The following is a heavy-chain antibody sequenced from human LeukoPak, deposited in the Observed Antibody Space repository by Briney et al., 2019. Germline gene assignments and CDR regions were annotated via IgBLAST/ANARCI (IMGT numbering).Heavy chain of an antibody. J-gene: IGHJ6*03. Sequence: PSETLSLTCAVYGGSFSGYYWSWIRQPPGKGLEWIGEINHSGSTNYNPSLKSRVTISVDTSKNQFSLKLTSVTAADAAVYYCARMRGGGIGYSNYMDVWGKGTTVIVSS. V-gene: IGHV4-34*01. D-gene: IGHD2-15*01. CDR1: GGSFSGYY. CDR2: INHSGST. CDR3: ARMRGGGIGYSNYMDV.